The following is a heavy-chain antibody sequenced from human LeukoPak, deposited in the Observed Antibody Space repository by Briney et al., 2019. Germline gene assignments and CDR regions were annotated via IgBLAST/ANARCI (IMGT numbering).Heavy chain of an antibody. J-gene: IGHJ3*01. V-gene: IGHV3-7*01. Sequence: PGRSLRLSCAASGFTFDDYAIHWVRQAPGKGLEWVANIQHDGSDQYYEDSVKGRFTISRDNAKDSLFLQMNSLRAEDTAVYFCARSFLMSFGELLSGGFDVWGQGAMVTVSS. CDR1: GFTFDDYA. D-gene: IGHD3-10*01. CDR2: IQHDGSDQ. CDR3: ARSFLMSFGELLSGGFDV.